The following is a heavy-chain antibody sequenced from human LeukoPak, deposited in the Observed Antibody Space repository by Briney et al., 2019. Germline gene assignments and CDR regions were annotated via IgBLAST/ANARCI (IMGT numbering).Heavy chain of an antibody. CDR2: IYYSGST. CDR3: ARVDYDFWSGYPYYFDY. J-gene: IGHJ4*02. V-gene: IGHV4-59*11. D-gene: IGHD3-3*01. CDR1: GVSISSHY. Sequence: SETLSLTCTVSGVSISSHYWSWIRQPPGKGLEWIGYIYYSGSTNYNPSLKSRVTISVDTPKNQFSLKLSSVTAADTAVYYCARVDYDFWSGYPYYFDYWGQGTLVTVSS.